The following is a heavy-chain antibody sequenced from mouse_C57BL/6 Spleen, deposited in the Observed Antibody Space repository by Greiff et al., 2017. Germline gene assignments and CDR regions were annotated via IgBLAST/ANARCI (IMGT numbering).Heavy chain of an antibody. CDR1: GYTFTSYG. CDR2: IYPRSGNT. CDR3: ARPAQATGYYAMDY. J-gene: IGHJ4*01. Sequence: QVQLQQSGAELARPGASVKLSCKASGYTFTSYGISWVKQRTGQGLEWIGEIYPRSGNTYYNEQFKGKATLTADKSSSPAYMELRSLTSEDSAVYFCARPAQATGYYAMDYWGQGTSVTVSS. D-gene: IGHD3-2*02. V-gene: IGHV1-81*01.